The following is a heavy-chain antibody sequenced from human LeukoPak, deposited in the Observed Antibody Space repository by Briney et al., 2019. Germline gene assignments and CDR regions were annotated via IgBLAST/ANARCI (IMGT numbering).Heavy chain of an antibody. J-gene: IGHJ3*02. CDR1: GGSISGYY. V-gene: IGHV4-59*01. CDR3: ARGLAGYSGGDDAFDT. CDR2: IYYSGST. D-gene: IGHD6-19*01. Sequence: PSETLSLTCTVSGGSISGYYWRWFRQTPRKGLEWVGYIYYSGSTNYNPSLKSRVTISIDTSENQFSLKLSSVTAADTAVYYCARGLAGYSGGDDAFDTWGQGTMVTVSS.